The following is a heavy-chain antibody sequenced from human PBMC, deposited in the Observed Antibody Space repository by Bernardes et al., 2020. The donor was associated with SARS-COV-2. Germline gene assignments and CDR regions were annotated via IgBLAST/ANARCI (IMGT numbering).Heavy chain of an antibody. V-gene: IGHV4-34*01. Sequence: SETLSLTRAIYGGSLSGYYWNWIRQPPGKGLEWIGEINYSGSTNYNPSLKSRVTISIDTSKNQFSLNLSSVTAAETAVYYCARAVWGIWHYDLWGRGTLVSVSS. CDR2: INYSGST. J-gene: IGHJ2*01. D-gene: IGHD3-16*01. CDR1: GGSLSGYY. CDR3: ARAVWGIWHYDL.